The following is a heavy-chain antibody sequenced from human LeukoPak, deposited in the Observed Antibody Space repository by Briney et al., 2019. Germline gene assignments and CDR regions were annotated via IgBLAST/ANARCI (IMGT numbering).Heavy chain of an antibody. J-gene: IGHJ3*02. Sequence: GGSLRLPCAASGFTLSNSWMSWVRQAPGKGLEWVASIKQDGSGQYYVDSVKGRFTISRDNSKNTLYLQMNSLRAEDTAVYYCARDHYSSSWLDAFDIWGQGTMVTVSS. D-gene: IGHD6-13*01. CDR3: ARDHYSSSWLDAFDI. CDR2: IKQDGSGQ. V-gene: IGHV3-7*01. CDR1: GFTLSNSW.